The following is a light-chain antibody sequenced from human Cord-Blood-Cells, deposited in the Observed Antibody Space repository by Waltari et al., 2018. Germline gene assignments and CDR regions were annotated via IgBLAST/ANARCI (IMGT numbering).Light chain of an antibody. CDR3: AAWDDSLSGHWV. CDR2: RNN. CDR1: SSNIGSNY. V-gene: IGLV1-47*01. Sequence: QSVLTQPPSASGTPGQRVPIPCSGRSSNIGSNYVYWYQQLPGTAPKLLIYRNNQRPSGVPDRFSGSKSGTSASLAISGLRSEDEADYYCAAWDDSLSGHWVFGGGTKLTVL. J-gene: IGLJ3*02.